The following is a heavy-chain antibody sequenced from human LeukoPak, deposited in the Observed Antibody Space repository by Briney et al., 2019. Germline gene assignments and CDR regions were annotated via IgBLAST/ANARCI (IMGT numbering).Heavy chain of an antibody. Sequence: SETLSLICSVSGDSISIYYWNWIRQPPGKGLEWIGYIDHTGSTNYNPSLNSRVTISRDTSTNHFSLKLSSVTAADTAVYFCARGRVSSSSWQSVYYYYLYMDVWGKGSTVTVSS. V-gene: IGHV4-59*01. J-gene: IGHJ6*03. CDR2: IDHTGST. D-gene: IGHD6-13*01. CDR3: ARGRVSSSSWQSVYYYYLYMDV. CDR1: GDSISIYY.